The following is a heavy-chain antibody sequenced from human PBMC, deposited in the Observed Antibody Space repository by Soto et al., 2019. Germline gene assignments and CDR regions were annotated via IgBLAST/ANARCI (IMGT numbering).Heavy chain of an antibody. CDR2: VNPSGGHT. D-gene: IGHD2-21*02. J-gene: IGHJ4*02. V-gene: IGHV1-46*01. CDR1: GDTFTDYY. CDR3: ARGGHVVVVTAALDY. Sequence: QVQLMQSGAEVKKPGASVKVSCKASGDTFTDYYIHWVRQAPGQGLEWMGTVNPSGGHTTYAQHFLGRVTMTRDTSPSTLSMELTSLTSDDTAVYYCARGGHVVVVTAALDYWGQGTLVTVSS.